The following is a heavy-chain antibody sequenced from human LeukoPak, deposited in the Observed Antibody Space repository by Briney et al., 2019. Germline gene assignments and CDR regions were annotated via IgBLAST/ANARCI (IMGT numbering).Heavy chain of an antibody. V-gene: IGHV4-59*08. CDR3: ARLRMVRGPIGY. J-gene: IGHJ4*02. D-gene: IGHD3-10*01. CDR2: IYYSGST. Sequence: PSETLSLTCTVSGGSISSYYWSWNRQPPGKGLEWIGYIYYSGSTNYNPSLKSRVTISVDTSKNQFSLKLSSVTAADTAVYYWARLRMVRGPIGYWGQGTLVTVSS. CDR1: GGSISSYY.